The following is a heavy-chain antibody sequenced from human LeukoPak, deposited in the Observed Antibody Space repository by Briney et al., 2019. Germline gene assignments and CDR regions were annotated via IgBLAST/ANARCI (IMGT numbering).Heavy chain of an antibody. Sequence: GESLKISCKGSGYSFTSYWIGWVRQMPGKGLEWMGIIYPGDSDTRYSPSFQGQVTISADKSISTAYLQWSSLKASDTAMYYCARQTNAVAYYDFWSGYPYLGYYMHVWGKGTTVTVSS. J-gene: IGHJ6*03. V-gene: IGHV5-51*01. CDR2: IYPGDSDT. CDR1: GYSFTSYW. CDR3: ARQTNAVAYYDFWSGYPYLGYYMHV. D-gene: IGHD3-3*01.